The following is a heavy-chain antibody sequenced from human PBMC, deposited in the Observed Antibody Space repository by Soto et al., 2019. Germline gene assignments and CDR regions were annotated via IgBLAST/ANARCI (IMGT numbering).Heavy chain of an antibody. V-gene: IGHV1-2*04. CDR1: GYTFSDYY. CDR2: INPNSGGT. D-gene: IGHD3-10*01. Sequence: ASVKVSCKASGYTFSDYYLHWVRQAPGQGLEWMGWINPNSGGTNYAQKFQGWVTMTRDTTISTVYIELSRLRSDDTAVYYCARDGITMVRGSPKNWLDPWGQGTLVTVYS. J-gene: IGHJ5*02. CDR3: ARDGITMVRGSPKNWLDP.